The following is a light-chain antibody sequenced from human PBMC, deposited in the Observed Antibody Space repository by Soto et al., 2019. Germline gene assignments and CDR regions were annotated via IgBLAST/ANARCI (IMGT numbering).Light chain of an antibody. J-gene: IGLJ1*01. Sequence: QSVLTQPASVSGSPGQSITISCTGTSSDVGCYNFVSWYQQHPGKAPKLMIYDVSNRPSGVSNRFSGSKSGNTASLTISALQAEDEADYYCSSYTSSSTPYVFGTGTKLTVL. CDR3: SSYTSSSTPYV. CDR1: SSDVGCYNF. V-gene: IGLV2-14*01. CDR2: DVS.